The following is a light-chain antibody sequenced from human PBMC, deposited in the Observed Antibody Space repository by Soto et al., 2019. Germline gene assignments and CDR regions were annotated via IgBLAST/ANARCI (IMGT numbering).Light chain of an antibody. CDR1: RDISNS. CDR3: KQSNSYPYT. CDR2: KAS. Sequence: DIQMTQSPSSLSASVGDTVTITCRASRDISNSLAWFQQKPGKAPKSLIYKASNLHSGVPSKFCCSGSGTAFNLTISSLQPEDFATYYCKQSNSYPYTFGQGTKVEIK. J-gene: IGKJ2*01. V-gene: IGKV1-16*02.